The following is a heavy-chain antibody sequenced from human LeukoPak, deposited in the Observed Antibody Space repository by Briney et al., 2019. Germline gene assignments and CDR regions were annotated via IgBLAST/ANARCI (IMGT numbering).Heavy chain of an antibody. CDR3: ASPRHVVVVPAAIPLDAFDI. J-gene: IGHJ3*02. CDR2: IIPIFGTA. V-gene: IGHV1-69*05. Sequence: SVKVSCKASGYTLTSYDINWVRQAPGQGLEWMGGIIPIFGTANYAQKFQGRVTITTDESTSTAYMELSSLRSEDTAVYYCASPRHVVVVPAAIPLDAFDIWGQGTMVTVSS. D-gene: IGHD2-2*02. CDR1: GYTLTSYD.